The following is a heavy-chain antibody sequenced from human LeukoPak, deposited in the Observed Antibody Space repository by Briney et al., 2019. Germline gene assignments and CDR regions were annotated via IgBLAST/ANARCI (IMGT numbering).Heavy chain of an antibody. CDR3: AKGIRVWTGGGFDY. J-gene: IGHJ4*02. CDR1: GFTFSNYA. CDR2: ISFDGNNK. V-gene: IGHV3-30*18. Sequence: GGSLRLSCAASGFTFSNYAMHWVRQTPGKGLVWVAIISFDGNNKYYADSVKGRFAISRDSSKNTLYLQMNSLRAEDTAVYYCAKGIRVWTGGGFDYWGQGTLVTVSS. D-gene: IGHD3/OR15-3a*01.